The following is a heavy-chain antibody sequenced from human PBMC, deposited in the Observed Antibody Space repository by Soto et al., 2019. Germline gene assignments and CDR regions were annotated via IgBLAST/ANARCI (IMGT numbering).Heavy chain of an antibody. D-gene: IGHD3-16*01. CDR1: GFTFSSYS. Sequence: EVQLVESGGGLVQPGGSLRLSCAASGFTFSSYSMNWVRQAPGKGLEWVSYISSSSSTIYYADSVKGRFTISRDNAKNSVYLQMNSLRDEDTAVYYCAREGVYYYYGMDVWGQGTTVTVSS. CDR2: ISSSSSTI. V-gene: IGHV3-48*02. CDR3: AREGVYYYYGMDV. J-gene: IGHJ6*02.